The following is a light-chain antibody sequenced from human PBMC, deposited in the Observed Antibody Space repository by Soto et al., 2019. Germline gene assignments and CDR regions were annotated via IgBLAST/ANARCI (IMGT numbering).Light chain of an antibody. J-gene: IGKJ1*01. Sequence: DIQMTQSPSTLSASVGDRVTITCRASQSISSWLAWYQQKPGKAPKLLIYKASSLESGVPSRFSGSGYGTEFTITISSLQPDDFATYYCQYYNSYWTFGQGTKVDIQ. V-gene: IGKV1-5*03. CDR2: KAS. CDR1: QSISSW. CDR3: QYYNSYWT.